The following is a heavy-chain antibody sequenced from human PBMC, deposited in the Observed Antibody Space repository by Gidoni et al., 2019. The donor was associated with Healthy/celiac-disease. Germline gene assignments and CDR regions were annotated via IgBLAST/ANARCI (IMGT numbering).Heavy chain of an antibody. CDR2: INPSGGST. D-gene: IGHD2-15*01. CDR1: GYTFTSSY. V-gene: IGHV1-46*01. CDR3: ARVRGYCSGGSCYQNNWFDP. J-gene: IGHJ5*02. Sequence: QVQLVQSGAEVKKPGASVKVSCKASGYTFTSSYMHWVRQAPGQGLEWMGIINPSGGSTSYAQKFQGRVTMTRDTSTSTVYMELSSLRSEDTAVYYCARVRGYCSGGSCYQNNWFDPWGQGTLVTVSS.